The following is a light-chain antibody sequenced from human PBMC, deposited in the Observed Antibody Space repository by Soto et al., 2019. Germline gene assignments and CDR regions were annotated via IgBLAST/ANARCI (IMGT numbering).Light chain of an antibody. CDR3: QQYNSFPLT. V-gene: IGKV1-5*03. Sequence: DVHITQSPSNLSASVGDRVTITCRASQFMSVWLAWYQQKPGTAPKLLIYKASSLESGVPTRFSGSGSGTEFTLTISSLQPDDSATYYCQQYNSFPLTFGPGTKVDIK. CDR1: QFMSVW. CDR2: KAS. J-gene: IGKJ3*01.